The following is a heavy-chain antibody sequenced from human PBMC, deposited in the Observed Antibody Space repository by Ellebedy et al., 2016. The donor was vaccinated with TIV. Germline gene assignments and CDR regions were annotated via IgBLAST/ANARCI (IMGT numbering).Heavy chain of an antibody. J-gene: IGHJ4*02. D-gene: IGHD6-19*01. Sequence: GESLKISCAASGFTFSSYAMHWVRQAPGKGLEWVAVISYDGSNKYYADSVKGRFTISRDNSKNTLYLQMNSLRAEDTAVYYCARDGAVAGPFDYWGQGTLVTVSS. V-gene: IGHV3-30-3*01. CDR3: ARDGAVAGPFDY. CDR2: ISYDGSNK. CDR1: GFTFSSYA.